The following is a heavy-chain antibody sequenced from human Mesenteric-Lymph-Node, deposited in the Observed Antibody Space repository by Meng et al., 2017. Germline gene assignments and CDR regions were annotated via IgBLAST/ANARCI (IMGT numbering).Heavy chain of an antibody. D-gene: IGHD3-22*01. CDR1: GFTFSSYG. CDR2: IWYDGSNK. Sequence: GGSLRLSCAASGFTFSSYGMHWVRQAPGKGLEWVAVIWYDGSNKYYADSVKGRFTISRDNSKNTLYLQMNSLRAEDTAVYYCARDSLVSGYGYYFDYWGQGTLVTVSS. J-gene: IGHJ4*02. CDR3: ARDSLVSGYGYYFDY. V-gene: IGHV3-33*01.